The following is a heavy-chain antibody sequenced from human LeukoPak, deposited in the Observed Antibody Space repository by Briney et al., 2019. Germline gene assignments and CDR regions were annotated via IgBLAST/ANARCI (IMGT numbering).Heavy chain of an antibody. V-gene: IGHV4-59*01. CDR2: IYYSGST. D-gene: IGHD5-18*01. J-gene: IGHJ2*01. CDR3: ARGVLVDTAMVMYRYFDL. Sequence: SETLSLTCTVSGGSISSYYWSWIRQPPGKGLEWIGYIYYSGSTNYNPSLKSRVTISVDTSKNQFSLKLSSVTAADTAVYYCARGVLVDTAMVMYRYFDLWGRGTLVTVSS. CDR1: GGSISSYY.